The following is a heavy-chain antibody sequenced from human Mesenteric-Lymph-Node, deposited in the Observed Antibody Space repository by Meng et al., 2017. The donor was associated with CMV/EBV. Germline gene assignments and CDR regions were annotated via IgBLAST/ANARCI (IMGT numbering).Heavy chain of an antibody. J-gene: IGHJ6*02. V-gene: IGHV4-34*01. Sequence: SETLSLTCTVSGGSISSYYWSWIRQPPGKGLEWIGEINHSGSTNYNPSLKSRVTISVDTPKNQFSLKLSSVTAADTAVYYCAREGDFWSGYYYYYGMDVWGQGTTVTVSS. D-gene: IGHD3-3*01. CDR1: GGSISSYY. CDR3: AREGDFWSGYYYYYGMDV. CDR2: INHSGST.